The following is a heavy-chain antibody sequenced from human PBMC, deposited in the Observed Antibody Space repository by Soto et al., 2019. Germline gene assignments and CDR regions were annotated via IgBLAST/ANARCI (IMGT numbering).Heavy chain of an antibody. CDR1: GYTFTTYD. V-gene: IGHV1-8*01. CDR3: ASSRASGSYYLIDY. Sequence: ASVKVSCKASGYTFTTYDINWVRQATGHGLEWMGWINPNSGNIGYAQRFQGRVTMTRDTAIRTAYMEVSSLRSDDTAVYYCASSRASGSYYLIDYWGQGTLVTVSS. CDR2: INPNSGNI. J-gene: IGHJ4*02. D-gene: IGHD3-10*01.